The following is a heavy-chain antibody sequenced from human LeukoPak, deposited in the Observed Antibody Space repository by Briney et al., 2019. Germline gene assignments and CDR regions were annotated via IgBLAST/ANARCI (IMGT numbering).Heavy chain of an antibody. CDR3: ARGPLRGVGYNWFDL. CDR2: MNPNSGNT. CDR1: GYTFTSYG. D-gene: IGHD3-10*01. V-gene: IGHV1-8*02. J-gene: IGHJ5*02. Sequence: ASVKVSCKASGYTFTSYGISWVRQAPGQGLEWMGWMNPNSGNTGYAQKFQGRVTMTRNTSISTAYMELSSLRSEDTAVYYCARGPLRGVGYNWFDLWGQGTLVTVSS.